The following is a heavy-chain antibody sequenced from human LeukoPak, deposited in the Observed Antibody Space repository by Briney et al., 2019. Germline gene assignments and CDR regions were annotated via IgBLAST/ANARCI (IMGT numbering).Heavy chain of an antibody. CDR1: GGSISSYY. CDR3: ARSKDILTGYCFDY. J-gene: IGHJ4*02. Sequence: SETLSLTCTVSGGSISSYYWSWIRQPPGKGLEWIGFIYDSGSTNYNPSLKSRVTISVDTSKNQFSLKLRSVTAADTAVYYCARSKDILTGYCFDYWGQGTLVTVSS. CDR2: IYDSGST. V-gene: IGHV4-59*01. D-gene: IGHD3-9*01.